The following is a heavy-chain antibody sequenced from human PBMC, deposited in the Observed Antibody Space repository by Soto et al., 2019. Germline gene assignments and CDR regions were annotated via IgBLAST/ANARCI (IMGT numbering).Heavy chain of an antibody. CDR1: GFTFSAYW. V-gene: IGHV3-7*03. CDR2: IKQDGNEN. CDR3: ARAKSHVYFGSRFFDY. J-gene: IGHJ4*02. Sequence: GGSLRLSCAASGFTFSAYWMTWVRQAPGKGLEWVATIKQDGNENYYVDSVKGRFTLSRDNAKNSLFLEMNTLRAEDTAVYYCARAKSHVYFGSRFFDYWGQGTLVTVSS. D-gene: IGHD6-13*01.